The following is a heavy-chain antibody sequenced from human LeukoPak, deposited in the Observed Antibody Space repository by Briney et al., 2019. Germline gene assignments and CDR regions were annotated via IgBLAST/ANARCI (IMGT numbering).Heavy chain of an antibody. CDR3: GRDRIQVLSVDY. D-gene: IGHD5-18*01. V-gene: IGHV1-18*01. CDR1: FYTFTSYG. Sequence: ASVKVSCTASFYTFTSYGIIWVRQAPGQGLEWMGWISAYNGNTNYAQKLQGRVTTTTDTSTSTAYMELRSLRSDDTAMYYCGRDRIQVLSVDYWGQGTLVTVSS. J-gene: IGHJ4*02. CDR2: ISAYNGNT.